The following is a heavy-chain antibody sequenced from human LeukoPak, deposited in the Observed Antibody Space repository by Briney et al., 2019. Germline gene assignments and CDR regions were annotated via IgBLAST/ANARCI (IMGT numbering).Heavy chain of an antibody. J-gene: IGHJ5*02. Sequence: SGTLSLTCAVSGGSISSSNWWSWVRQPPGKGLEWIGEIYHSGSTNYNPSLKSRVTISVDTSKNQFSLKLSSVTAADTAVYYCAREEIRSWFDPWGQGTLVTVSS. V-gene: IGHV4-4*02. CDR3: AREEIRSWFDP. CDR2: IYHSGST. D-gene: IGHD5-24*01. CDR1: GGSISSSNW.